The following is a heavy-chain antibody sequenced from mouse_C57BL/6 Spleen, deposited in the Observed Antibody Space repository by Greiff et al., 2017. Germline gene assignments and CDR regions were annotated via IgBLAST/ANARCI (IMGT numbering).Heavy chain of an antibody. J-gene: IGHJ2*01. CDR1: GYTFTSYW. D-gene: IGHD2-3*01. CDR3: ARGDYDGYYKYFDY. CDR2: INPSNGGT. Sequence: QVQLQQPGTELVKSGASVKLSCKASGYTFTSYWMHWVKQRPGQGLEWIGNINPSNGGTNYNEKFKSKATLTVDKSSSTAYMQLSSLTSEDSAVYYCARGDYDGYYKYFDYWGQGTTLTVSS. V-gene: IGHV1-53*01.